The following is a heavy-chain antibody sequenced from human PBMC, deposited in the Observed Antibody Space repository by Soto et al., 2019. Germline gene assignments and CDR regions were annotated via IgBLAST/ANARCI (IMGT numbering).Heavy chain of an antibody. J-gene: IGHJ5*02. D-gene: IGHD3-3*01. V-gene: IGHV1-2*02. Sequence: ASVKVSCKASGYTFTGYYLHWVRQAPGQGLEGMGWINPNSGGTNYAQKFQGRVSMTRDTSISTAYMELSRLRSDDTAVYYCARSLTYYDFWSGYYYPGNWFDPWGQGTLVTVSS. CDR3: ARSLTYYDFWSGYYYPGNWFDP. CDR2: INPNSGGT. CDR1: GYTFTGYY.